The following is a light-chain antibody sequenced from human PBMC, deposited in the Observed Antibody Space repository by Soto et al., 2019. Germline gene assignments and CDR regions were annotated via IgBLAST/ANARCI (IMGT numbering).Light chain of an antibody. CDR1: TSNIGDNY. Sequence: QSVLTQPPSVSAAPGQTVTVSFSGSTSNIGDNYVSWYQQLPGTAPKLLIYDNDKRPSGIPDRFSGSKSGTSATLGITGLQTGDEADYYCGTWDSNLNGGVFGGGTKLTVL. CDR3: GTWDSNLNGGV. V-gene: IGLV1-51*01. CDR2: DND. J-gene: IGLJ2*01.